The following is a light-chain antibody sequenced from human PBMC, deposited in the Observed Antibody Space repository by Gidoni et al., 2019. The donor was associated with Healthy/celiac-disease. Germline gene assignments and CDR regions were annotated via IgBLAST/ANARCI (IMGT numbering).Light chain of an antibody. CDR2: KAS. CDR3: QQYNSYPFI. Sequence: DIQMTQSPSTLSASVGDRVTITCRASQSISSWLAWYQQKPGKAPKLLIYKASSLESGVPYRFSGSGSGTEFTLTISSLQPDDFATYYCQQYNSYPFIFGPGTKVDIK. J-gene: IGKJ3*01. CDR1: QSISSW. V-gene: IGKV1-5*03.